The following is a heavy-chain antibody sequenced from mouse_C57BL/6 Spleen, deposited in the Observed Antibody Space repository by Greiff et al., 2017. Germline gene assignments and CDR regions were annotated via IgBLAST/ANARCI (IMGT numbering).Heavy chain of an antibody. V-gene: IGHV4-1*01. CDR1: GIDFSRYW. J-gene: IGHJ4*01. CDR2: INPDSSTI. D-gene: IGHD1-1*01. Sequence: EVKLLESGGGLVQPGGSLKLSCAASGIDFSRYWMSWVRRAPGKGLEWIGEINPDSSTINYAPSLKDKFIISRDNAKNTLYLQMSKVRSEDTALYYCARPITTVVAPAMDYWGQGTSVTVSS. CDR3: ARPITTVVAPAMDY.